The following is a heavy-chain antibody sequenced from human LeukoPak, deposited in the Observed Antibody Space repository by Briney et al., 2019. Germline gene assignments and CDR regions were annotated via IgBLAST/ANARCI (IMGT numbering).Heavy chain of an antibody. Sequence: ASVKVSCKASGYTFTGYYMHWVRQAPGQGLEWMGRINPNSGGTNYAQKFQGRVTMTRDTSISTAYMELSRLRSDDTAVYYCASVRCSGGSCYTGYWFDPWGQGTLVTVSS. CDR3: ASVRCSGGSCYTGYWFDP. CDR1: GYTFTGYY. CDR2: INPNSGGT. D-gene: IGHD2-15*01. J-gene: IGHJ5*02. V-gene: IGHV1-2*06.